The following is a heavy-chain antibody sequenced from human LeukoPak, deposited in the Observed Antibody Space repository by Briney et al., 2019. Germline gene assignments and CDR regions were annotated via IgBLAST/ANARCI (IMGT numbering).Heavy chain of an antibody. J-gene: IGHJ4*02. CDR3: ARVASDSSGWYHFDY. D-gene: IGHD6-19*01. CDR1: GSTVSSNY. CDR2: IYSGGRT. V-gene: IGHV3-53*01. Sequence: GGSLRLSCAASGSTVSSNYMSWVRQAPGKGLEWVSVIYSGGRTNYADSVKGRFTVSRDNSRNTLYLQMNSLRAEDTAVYYCARVASDSSGWYHFDYWGQGALVTVSS.